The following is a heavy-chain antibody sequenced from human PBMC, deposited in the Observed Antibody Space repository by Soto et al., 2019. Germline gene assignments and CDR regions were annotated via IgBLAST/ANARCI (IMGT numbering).Heavy chain of an antibody. Sequence: SVKVSCKASGYTFTGYYMHWVRQAPGQGLEWMGWINPNSGGTNYAQKFQGWVTMTRDTSISTAYMELSRLRSDDTAVYYCARDRNSGYDSGVFDYWGQGTLVTVSS. D-gene: IGHD5-12*01. V-gene: IGHV1-2*04. CDR3: ARDRNSGYDSGVFDY. CDR1: GYTFTGYY. CDR2: INPNSGGT. J-gene: IGHJ4*02.